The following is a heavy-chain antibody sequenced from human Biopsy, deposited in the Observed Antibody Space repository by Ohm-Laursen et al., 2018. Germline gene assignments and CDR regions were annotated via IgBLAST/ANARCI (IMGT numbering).Heavy chain of an antibody. J-gene: IGHJ6*02. Sequence: SDTLSLTCVVSGYSVTNDYYWGWIRQPPGKGLEWIGNIYYDGITYYNPPLKSRVAMSVDTSKNQFSLRLTSVTAADTAVYYCARVAGGYAYYYGIDVWGQGTTVIVSS. CDR1: GYSVTNDYY. D-gene: IGHD5-12*01. CDR3: ARVAGGYAYYYGIDV. V-gene: IGHV4-38-2*01. CDR2: IYYDGIT.